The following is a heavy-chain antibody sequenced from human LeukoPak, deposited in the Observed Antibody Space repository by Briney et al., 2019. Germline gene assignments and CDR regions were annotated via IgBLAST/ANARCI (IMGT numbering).Heavy chain of an antibody. Sequence: GGSLRLSRAASGFTFSSYTMNWVRQAPGKGLEWISYISSSGSTTYYADSVKGRFTISRDNAKNSLYLQMNSLRDEDTAVYYCARAPTLLDYWGQGTLVTVSS. J-gene: IGHJ4*02. CDR2: ISSSGSTT. CDR3: ARAPTLLDY. V-gene: IGHV3-48*02. CDR1: GFTFSSYT.